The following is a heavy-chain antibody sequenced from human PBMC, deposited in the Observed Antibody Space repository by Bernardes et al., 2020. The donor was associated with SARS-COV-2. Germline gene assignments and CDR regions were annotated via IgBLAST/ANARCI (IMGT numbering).Heavy chain of an antibody. CDR1: LFTFRNYD. CDR2: ISANGGTT. CDR3: VKALPGLTVAERLPGNY. D-gene: IGHD6-19*01. J-gene: IGHJ4*02. Sequence: GGSLRLSCSASLFTFRNYDMLWVRQAPGRGLEYVSSISANGGTTYHADSVRGRFTISRDNSKDTLWLQMSSLRAEDTAVYYCVKALPGLTVAERLPGNYWGPGTLVTVSS. V-gene: IGHV3-64D*06.